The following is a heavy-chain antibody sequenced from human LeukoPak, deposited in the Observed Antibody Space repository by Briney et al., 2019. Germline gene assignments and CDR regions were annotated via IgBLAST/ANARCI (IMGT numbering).Heavy chain of an antibody. J-gene: IGHJ3*02. D-gene: IGHD2-21*02. CDR2: IIPIFGTA. Sequence: SVTVSCKASGYTFTSYGISWVRQAPGQGLEWMGGIIPIFGTANYAQKFQGRVTVTADESTSTAYMELSSLRSEDTAVYYCAEAYCGGDCYSIGEDAFDIWGQGTMVTVSS. CDR1: GYTFTSYG. V-gene: IGHV1-69*13. CDR3: AEAYCGGDCYSIGEDAFDI.